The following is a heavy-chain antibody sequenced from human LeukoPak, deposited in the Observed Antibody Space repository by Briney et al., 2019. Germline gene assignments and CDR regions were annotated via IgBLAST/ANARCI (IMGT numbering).Heavy chain of an antibody. CDR2: IKQDGSEK. CDR3: ARLPDDYGDYKYFQH. J-gene: IGHJ1*01. V-gene: IGHV3-7*01. CDR1: GFTFSSYW. Sequence: GGSLRLSCAASGFTFSSYWMSWVRQAPGKGLEWVANIKQDGSEKYYVDSVKGRFTISRNNVKNSLYLQMNSLRAEDTAVYYCARLPDDYGDYKYFQHWGQGTLVTVSS. D-gene: IGHD4-17*01.